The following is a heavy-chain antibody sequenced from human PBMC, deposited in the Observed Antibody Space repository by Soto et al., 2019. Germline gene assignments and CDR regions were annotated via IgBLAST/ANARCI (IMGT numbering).Heavy chain of an antibody. V-gene: IGHV3-66*01. CDR3: ARAPLWFGEFLDAFDI. CDR1: GFTVSXXX. CDR2: IYSGGST. J-gene: IGHJ3*02. Sequence: EVQLVESGGGLVQPGGSLRLSCAASGFTVSXXXMSWVRQAPGKGLEWVSVIYSGGSTYYADSVKGRFTISRDNSKNTLYLQMNSLRAEDTAVYYCARAPLWFGEFLDAFDIWGQGTMVTVSS. D-gene: IGHD3-10*01.